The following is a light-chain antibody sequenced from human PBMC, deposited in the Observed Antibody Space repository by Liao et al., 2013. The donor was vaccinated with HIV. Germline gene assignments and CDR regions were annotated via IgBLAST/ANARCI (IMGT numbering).Light chain of an antibody. V-gene: IGLV3-1*01. J-gene: IGLJ2*01. CDR1: KLGHKY. Sequence: SYELTQPPSVSVSPGQTASITCSGDKLGHKYAYWYQQKPGQSPVLVIYQDNKRPSGIPERFSGSNSGNTATLTISGTQAMDEADYYCQAWDSSTVVFGGGTKADRP. CDR2: QDN. CDR3: QAWDSSTVV.